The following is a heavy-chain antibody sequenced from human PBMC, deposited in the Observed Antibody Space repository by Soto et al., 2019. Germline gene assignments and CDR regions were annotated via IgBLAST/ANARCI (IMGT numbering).Heavy chain of an antibody. Sequence: LRLSFAASGFTFSSYAMSWVRQAPGKGLEWVSAISGSGGSTYYADSVKGRFTISRDNSKNTLYLQMNSLRAEDTAVYYCAKAPHSIRWLNNWFDPWGQGTLVTVSS. CDR1: GFTFSSYA. V-gene: IGHV3-23*01. D-gene: IGHD6-19*01. CDR3: AKAPHSIRWLNNWFDP. J-gene: IGHJ5*02. CDR2: ISGSGGST.